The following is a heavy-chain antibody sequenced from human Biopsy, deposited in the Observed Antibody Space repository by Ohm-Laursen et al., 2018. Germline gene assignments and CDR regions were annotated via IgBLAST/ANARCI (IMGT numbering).Heavy chain of an antibody. CDR2: NIPILGTG. J-gene: IGHJ1*01. CDR3: ATKLTGYFHH. Sequence: SSVKVSCKAPGGTFSNYGVNWVRQAPGQGLEWLGGNIPILGTGNHAQKFQDRVTVAADTSTSTATMELRSLRSDDTAVYYCATKLTGYFHHWGQGTPVIVSS. CDR1: GGTFSNYG. V-gene: IGHV1-69*06. D-gene: IGHD3-9*01.